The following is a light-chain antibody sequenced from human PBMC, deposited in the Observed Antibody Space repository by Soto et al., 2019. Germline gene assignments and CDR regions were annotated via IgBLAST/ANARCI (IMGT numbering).Light chain of an antibody. CDR3: QYYGSSPWT. V-gene: IGKV3-20*01. CDR2: SAF. J-gene: IGKJ1*01. Sequence: EIVLTQSPGTLSLSPGERGTLSCRASQSVSSNYLAWYQQKPGQAPRLLIYSAFSRGTGIPDRFSGSGSGTDFTLTISRLEPEDFAVYYCQYYGSSPWTFGQGTKVEIK. CDR1: QSVSSNY.